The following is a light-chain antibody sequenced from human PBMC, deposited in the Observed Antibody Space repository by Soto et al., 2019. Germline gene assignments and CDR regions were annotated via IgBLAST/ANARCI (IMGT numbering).Light chain of an antibody. CDR2: DVS. CDR1: SSDVGGYDY. CDR3: SSYAGTKVL. J-gene: IGLJ2*01. V-gene: IGLV2-8*01. Sequence: QSALTQPPSASRSPGQSVTISCTGTSSDVGGYDYVSWYQQHPGKAPKLMIYDVSARPSGVPDRFSGSKSGNTASLTVSGLQAEDEADYYCSSYAGTKVLFGGGTKVTVL.